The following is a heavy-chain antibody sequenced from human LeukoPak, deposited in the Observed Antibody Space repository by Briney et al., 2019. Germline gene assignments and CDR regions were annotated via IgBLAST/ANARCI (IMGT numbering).Heavy chain of an antibody. V-gene: IGHV3-23*01. Sequence: GGSLRLSCAASGFTFSSYAMSWVRQAPGKGLGWVSAISGSGGSTYYADSVKGRFTISRDNSKNTLYLQMNSLRAEDTAVYYCKWLLLRTDAFDIWGQGTMVTVSP. CDR3: KWLLLRTDAFDI. CDR1: GFTFSSYA. J-gene: IGHJ3*02. D-gene: IGHD3-22*01. CDR2: ISGSGGST.